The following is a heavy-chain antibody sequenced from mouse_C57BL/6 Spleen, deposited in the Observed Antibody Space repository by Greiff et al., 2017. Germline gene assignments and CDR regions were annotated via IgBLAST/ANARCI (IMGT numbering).Heavy chain of an antibody. J-gene: IGHJ2*01. CDR3: ARDGAYGSSQGVFDY. CDR2: INYDGSST. D-gene: IGHD1-1*01. Sequence: EVQRVESEGGLVQPGSSMKLSCTASGFTFSDYYMAWVRQVPEKVLEWVANINYDGSSTYYLDSLKIRFIISRDNAKNILYLQMSSLKSEDTATYYCARDGAYGSSQGVFDYWGQGTTLTVSS. V-gene: IGHV5-16*01. CDR1: GFTFSDYY.